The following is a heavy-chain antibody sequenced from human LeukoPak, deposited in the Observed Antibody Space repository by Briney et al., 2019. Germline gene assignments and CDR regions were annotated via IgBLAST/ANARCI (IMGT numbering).Heavy chain of an antibody. CDR3: AREPLSPYYYYYYMDV. J-gene: IGHJ6*03. CDR2: ISSSGSTI. CDR1: GFTFSDYY. Sequence: GGSLRLSCAASGFTFSDYYMSWIRRAPGKGLEWVSYISSSGSTIYYADSVKGRFTISRDNAKNSLYLQMNSLRAEDTAVYYCAREPLSPYYYYYYMDVWGKGTTVTVSS. V-gene: IGHV3-11*04.